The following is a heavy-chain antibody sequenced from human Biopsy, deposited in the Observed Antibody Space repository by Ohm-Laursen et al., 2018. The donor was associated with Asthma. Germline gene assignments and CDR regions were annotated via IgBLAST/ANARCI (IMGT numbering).Heavy chain of an antibody. CDR1: GFTFDDYA. Sequence: SLRLSCAASGFTFDDYAMHWVRQAPGKGLEWVSGISWNSGSIGYADSVKGRFTISRDNAKNSLYLQMNSLRAEDTALYYCAKGEWELLEANFDYWGQGTLGTVSS. CDR2: ISWNSGSI. D-gene: IGHD1-26*01. J-gene: IGHJ4*02. V-gene: IGHV3-9*01. CDR3: AKGEWELLEANFDY.